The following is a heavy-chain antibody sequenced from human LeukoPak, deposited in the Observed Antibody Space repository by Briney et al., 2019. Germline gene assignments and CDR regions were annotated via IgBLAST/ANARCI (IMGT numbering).Heavy chain of an antibody. Sequence: GASVKVSCRASGGTFSSYAISWVRQAPGQGLEWMGWISAYNGNTNYAQKFQGRVTMTTDTSTSTVYMELRSLRSDDTAVYYCARDGTTGTTFRFDPWGQGTLVTVSS. V-gene: IGHV1-18*01. J-gene: IGHJ5*02. CDR1: GGTFSSYA. CDR2: ISAYNGNT. D-gene: IGHD1-1*01. CDR3: ARDGTTGTTFRFDP.